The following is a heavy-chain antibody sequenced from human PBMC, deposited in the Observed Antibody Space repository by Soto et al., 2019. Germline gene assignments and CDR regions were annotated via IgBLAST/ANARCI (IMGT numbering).Heavy chain of an antibody. J-gene: IGHJ5*02. CDR3: ATSRWDYYDSSGYSGHH. CDR2: IIPIFGTA. CDR1: GGTFSSYA. V-gene: IGHV1-69*13. Sequence: SVKVSCKASGGTFSSYAISWVRQAPGQGLEWMGGIIPIFGTANYAQKFQGRVTITADESTSTAYMELSSLRSEDTAVYYCATSRWDYYDSSGYSGHHWGQGTLVTVSS. D-gene: IGHD3-22*01.